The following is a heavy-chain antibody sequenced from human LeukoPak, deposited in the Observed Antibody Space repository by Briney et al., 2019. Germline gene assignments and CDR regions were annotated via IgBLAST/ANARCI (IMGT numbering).Heavy chain of an antibody. D-gene: IGHD3-9*01. J-gene: IGHJ4*02. CDR2: INPNSGGT. CDR3: ARVTRYFANWYFDY. V-gene: IGHV1-2*02. Sequence: VASVKVSRKASGYTFTCYYMHWVRQAPGQGLEWMGWINPNSGGTNYAQEFQGRVTMTRYTSISTAYMELSRLRSDDTAVYYCARVTRYFANWYFDYWGQGTDVTVSS. CDR1: GYTFTCYY.